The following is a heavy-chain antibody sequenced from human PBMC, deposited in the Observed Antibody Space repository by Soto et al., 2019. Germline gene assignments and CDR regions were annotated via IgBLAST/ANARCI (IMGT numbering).Heavy chain of an antibody. CDR1: GFTFSSYS. CDR3: ARSGGYSNSLFDY. D-gene: IGHD5-18*01. J-gene: IGHJ4*02. V-gene: IGHV3-48*02. CDR2: IGSSTI. Sequence: EVQLVESGGGLVQPGGSLRLSCAASGFTFSSYSMNWVRQGPGKGLEWVSYIGSSTIYYADSVKGRFTISRDNAKNSLYLQMNSLRDEDTAVYFCARSGGYSNSLFDYWGQGTLVTVSS.